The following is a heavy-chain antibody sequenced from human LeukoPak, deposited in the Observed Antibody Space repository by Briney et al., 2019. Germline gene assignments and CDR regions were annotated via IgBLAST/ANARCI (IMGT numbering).Heavy chain of an antibody. Sequence: ASVKVSCKASGGTFSSYAISWVRQAPGQGLEWMGRIIPIFGTANYAQEFQGRVTITADKSTSTAYMELSSLRSEDTAVYYCARDRGYSITFDYWGQGTLVTVSS. CDR3: ARDRGYSITFDY. V-gene: IGHV1-69*06. D-gene: IGHD5-18*01. CDR1: GGTFSSYA. CDR2: IIPIFGTA. J-gene: IGHJ4*02.